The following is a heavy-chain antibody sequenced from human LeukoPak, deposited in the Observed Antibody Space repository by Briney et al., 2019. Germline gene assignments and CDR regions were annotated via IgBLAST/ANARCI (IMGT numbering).Heavy chain of an antibody. V-gene: IGHV4-39*01. Sequence: SETLSLTCIVSGDSITSSSYYWGWIRQPPGKGLGWIGSIYYSVSTYYNPSLKSRVTISVDTSKNQFSLKLSSVTAADTAVYYCARLPTVTFFDYWGQGTLVTVSS. D-gene: IGHD4-17*01. CDR3: ARLPTVTFFDY. CDR2: IYYSVST. J-gene: IGHJ4*02. CDR1: GDSITSSSYY.